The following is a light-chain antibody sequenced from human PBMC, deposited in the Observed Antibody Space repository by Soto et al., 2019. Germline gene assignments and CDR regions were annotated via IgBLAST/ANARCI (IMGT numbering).Light chain of an antibody. J-gene: IGLJ1*01. CDR1: SSDIGSYNL. V-gene: IGLV2-23*02. Sequence: QSVLTQPASVSGSPGQSITISCTGTSSDIGSYNLVSWYQQHPCKAPKLVFYDFSKRPSGVSKLFSVSKSGITAPLPISGLQAEDEADYYFCAYAASNHLNVCGTGTKVTVL. CDR2: DFS. CDR3: CAYAASNHLNV.